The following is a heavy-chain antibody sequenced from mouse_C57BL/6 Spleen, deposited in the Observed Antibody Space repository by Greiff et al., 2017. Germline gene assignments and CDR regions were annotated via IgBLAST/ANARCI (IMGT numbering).Heavy chain of an antibody. V-gene: IGHV1-81*01. CDR1: GYTFTSYG. CDR3: ARSFDGYYWYFDV. D-gene: IGHD2-3*01. J-gene: IGHJ1*03. Sequence: VKLQQSGAELARPGASVKLSCKASGYTFTSYGISWVKQRTGQGLEWIGEIYPRSGNTYYNEKFKGKATLTADKSSSTAYMELRSLTSEDSAVYFCARSFDGYYWYFDVWGTGTTVTVSS. CDR2: IYPRSGNT.